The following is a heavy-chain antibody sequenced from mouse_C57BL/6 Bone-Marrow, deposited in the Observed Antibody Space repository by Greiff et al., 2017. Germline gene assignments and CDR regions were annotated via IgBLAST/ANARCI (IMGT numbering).Heavy chain of an antibody. V-gene: IGHV1-55*01. CDR1: GYTFTSYW. D-gene: IGHD4-1*01. CDR2: IYPGSGST. Sequence: QVQLKQPGAELVKPGASVKMSCKASGYTFTSYWITWVKQRPGQGLEWIGDIYPGSGSTNYNEKFKSKATLTVDTSSSTAYMQLSSLTSEDSAVYYCAREKGFDWAGWGQGTTLTVSS. J-gene: IGHJ2*01. CDR3: AREKGFDWAG.